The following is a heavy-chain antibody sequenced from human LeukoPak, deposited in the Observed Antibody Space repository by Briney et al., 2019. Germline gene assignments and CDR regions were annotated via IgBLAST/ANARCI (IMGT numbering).Heavy chain of an antibody. CDR2: IHYIGNT. D-gene: IGHD3-3*01. V-gene: IGHV4-31*03. CDR1: GDSLGTSGYY. CDR3: ARVRDDYFSDY. Sequence: SETLSLTCTVSGDSLGTSGYYWRWIRQHPGTGLEWIAYIHYIGNTYYNPSLESRVTMSVDTSSNQFSLNVASVTAADTAVYYCARVRDDYFSDYWGQGILVTVSS. J-gene: IGHJ4*02.